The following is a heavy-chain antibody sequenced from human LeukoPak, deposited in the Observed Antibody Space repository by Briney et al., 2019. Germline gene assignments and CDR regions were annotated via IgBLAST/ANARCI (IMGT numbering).Heavy chain of an antibody. CDR3: ARIGITIFGVVIDNWFDP. D-gene: IGHD3-3*01. CDR2: INPNSGGT. CDR1: GYTFTGYY. J-gene: IGHJ5*02. Sequence: ASVKVSCKASGYTFTGYYMHWVRQAPGQGLEWMGWINPNSGGTNYAQKFQGRVTMTRDTSISTAYMELSRLRSDDTAVYYCARIGITIFGVVIDNWFDPWGQGTLVTVSS. V-gene: IGHV1-2*02.